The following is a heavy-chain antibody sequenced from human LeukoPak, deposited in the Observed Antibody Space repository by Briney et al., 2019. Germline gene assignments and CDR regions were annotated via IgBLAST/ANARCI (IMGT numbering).Heavy chain of an antibody. J-gene: IGHJ5*02. CDR3: ARHWVSSGTNWFDP. CDR1: SGSIRIRNYY. D-gene: IGHD3-22*01. V-gene: IGHV4-39*01. CDR2: IYYSGNT. Sequence: SETLSLTCTVSSGSIRIRNYYWGWIRQPPGKGLEWIGSIYYSGNTYCNPSLESRVTISVDTSKNQFSLKLSSVTAADTAVYYCARHWVSSGTNWFDPWGQGTLVTVSS.